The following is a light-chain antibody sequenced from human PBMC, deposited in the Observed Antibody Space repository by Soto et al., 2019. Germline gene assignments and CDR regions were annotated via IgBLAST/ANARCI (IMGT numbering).Light chain of an antibody. CDR1: SSNIGSNF. Sequence: QSVVTQPPSASGTPGQRVTITCSGRSSNIGSNFVNWYQQLPGTAPKLLIYSNNQRPSGVPDRFSGSKSGTSASLAISGLQSEDEADYYCATWDDRLNGVIFGGGTQLTVL. V-gene: IGLV1-44*01. J-gene: IGLJ2*01. CDR3: ATWDDRLNGVI. CDR2: SNN.